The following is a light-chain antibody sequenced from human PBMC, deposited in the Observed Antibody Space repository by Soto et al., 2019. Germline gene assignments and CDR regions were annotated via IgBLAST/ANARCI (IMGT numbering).Light chain of an antibody. CDR2: GAS. CDR3: QQYGSSPQRT. V-gene: IGKV3-20*01. Sequence: EIVLTQSPGTLSLSPGERATLSCRASQSVSSSYLAWYQQKPGQALRLLIYGASSRATGIPDRFSGSGSGTDFTLTISRLEPEDFAVYYCQQYGSSPQRTFGGGTKVEIK. J-gene: IGKJ4*01. CDR1: QSVSSSY.